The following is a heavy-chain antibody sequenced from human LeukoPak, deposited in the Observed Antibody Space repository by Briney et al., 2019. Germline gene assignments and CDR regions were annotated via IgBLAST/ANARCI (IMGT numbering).Heavy chain of an antibody. V-gene: IGHV4-39*07. CDR3: ARDRKGSGYDWDYNWFDP. CDR1: GGSISNSYYY. J-gene: IGHJ5*02. CDR2: IYYSGTT. D-gene: IGHD5-12*01. Sequence: SETLSLTCTVSGGSISNSYYYWGWTRQPPGEALEWIGSIYYSGTTYYKPSLKGRVTISVDTSKNQFSLKLSSVTAADTAVYYCARDRKGSGYDWDYNWFDPWGQGTLVTVSS.